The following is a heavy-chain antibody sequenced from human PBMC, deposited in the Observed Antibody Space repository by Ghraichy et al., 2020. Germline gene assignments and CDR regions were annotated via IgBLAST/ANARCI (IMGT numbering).Heavy chain of an antibody. CDR3: ARDREGSVLYPVVRAPYATDV. CDR1: GFTFSNYA. D-gene: IGHD2-8*01. J-gene: IGHJ6*02. CDR2: ISGSGGNT. V-gene: IGHV3-23*01. Sequence: GGSLRLSCAGSGFTFSNYAMSWVRQAPGKGLEWVSAISGSGGNTYYEASVKGRFTISRDNSKNTLYLQMNSLGAEDTAVYYCARDREGSVLYPVVRAPYATDVWGQGTTVTVSS.